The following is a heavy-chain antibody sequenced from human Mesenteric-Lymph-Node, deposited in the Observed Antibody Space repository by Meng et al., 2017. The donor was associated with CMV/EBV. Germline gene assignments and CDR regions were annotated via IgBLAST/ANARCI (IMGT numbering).Heavy chain of an antibody. CDR1: GYTFPNYA. D-gene: IGHD3-3*01. V-gene: IGHV1-18*01. CDR2: ISTYNGKA. J-gene: IGHJ4*02. Sequence: KASGYTFPNYAITWVRQAPGQGLEWMGWISTYNGKANYAQKFQDRVTMTTDTSTSIAYVEVRSLRSDDTAVYYCARKPWSGYYGDFDYWGQGTLVTVSS. CDR3: ARKPWSGYYGDFDY.